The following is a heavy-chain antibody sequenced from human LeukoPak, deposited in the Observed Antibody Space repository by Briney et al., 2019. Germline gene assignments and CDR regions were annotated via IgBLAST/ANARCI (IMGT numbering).Heavy chain of an antibody. Sequence: ASVKVSCKASGGTFSSYGISWVRQAPGQGLEWMGGIIPFFGRADYAQKFQGRVTITADKSTSTAYMELSSLRSEETAMYYCARDAGLRGSSGRAYYYYMDVWGKGTTVTISS. V-gene: IGHV1-69*06. CDR2: IIPFFGRA. J-gene: IGHJ6*03. CDR3: ARDAGLRGSSGRAYYYYMDV. D-gene: IGHD6-19*01. CDR1: GGTFSSYG.